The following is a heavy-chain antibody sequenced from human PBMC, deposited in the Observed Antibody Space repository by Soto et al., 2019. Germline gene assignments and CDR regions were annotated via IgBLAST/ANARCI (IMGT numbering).Heavy chain of an antibody. CDR2: INHSGST. Sequence: QVQLQQWGAGLLKPSETLSLTCAVYGGSFSGYYWSWIRQHPGKGLEWIGEINHSGSTNYNPSLKRRVTISVDTSKNQFSLKLSSVTAADTAVYYCARAGDYGVVGWGQGTLVTVSS. CDR3: ARAGDYGVVG. V-gene: IGHV4-34*01. J-gene: IGHJ4*02. D-gene: IGHD3-3*01. CDR1: GGSFSGYY.